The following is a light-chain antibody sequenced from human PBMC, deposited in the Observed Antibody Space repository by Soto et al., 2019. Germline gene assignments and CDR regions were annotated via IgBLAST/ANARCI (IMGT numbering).Light chain of an antibody. CDR3: QQHNDYPLT. Sequence: DIQMTQSPSTLSASVGDRVTITCRASQIISDWLAWYQQKPGKAPYLLIYKASNLESGVTSRFSGSVSGTEFTRTISSLQPDDFATYYCQQHNDYPLTFGQGTRLENK. V-gene: IGKV1-5*03. CDR2: KAS. CDR1: QIISDW. J-gene: IGKJ5*01.